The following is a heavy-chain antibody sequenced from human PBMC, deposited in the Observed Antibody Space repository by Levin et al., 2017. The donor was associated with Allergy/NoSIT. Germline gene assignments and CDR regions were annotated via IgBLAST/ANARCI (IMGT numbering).Heavy chain of an antibody. CDR3: AREAYYYDSSGYFINRHPSPFDY. D-gene: IGHD3-22*01. Sequence: ASVKVSCKASGGTFSSYAISWVRQAPGQGLEWMGGIIPIFGTANYAQKFQGRVTITADESTSTAYMELSSLRSEDTAVYYCAREAYYYDSSGYFINRHPSPFDYWGQGTLVTVSS. V-gene: IGHV1-69*13. CDR2: IIPIFGTA. CDR1: GGTFSSYA. J-gene: IGHJ4*02.